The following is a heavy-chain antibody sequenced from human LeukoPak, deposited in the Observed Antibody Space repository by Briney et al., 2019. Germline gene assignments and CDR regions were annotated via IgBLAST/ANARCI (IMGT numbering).Heavy chain of an antibody. CDR3: ARVGQYSSSWYVVRYFDY. CDR2: INHSGST. J-gene: IGHJ4*02. D-gene: IGHD6-13*01. Sequence: SETLSLTCAVYGGSFSGYYWSWIRQPPGKGLEWIGEINHSGSTNYNPSLKSRVTISVDTSKNQFSLKLSSVTAADTAVYYCARVGQYSSSWYVVRYFDYWGQGTLVTVSS. V-gene: IGHV4-34*01. CDR1: GGSFSGYY.